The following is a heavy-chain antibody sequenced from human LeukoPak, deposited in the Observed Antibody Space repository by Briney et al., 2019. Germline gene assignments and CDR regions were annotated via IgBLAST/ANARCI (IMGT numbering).Heavy chain of an antibody. J-gene: IGHJ4*02. Sequence: ASVKVSCKASGYTFTSYGISWVRQAPGQGLEWMGWISAYNGNTNYAQKLQGRVTMTTDTSTSTAYMELRSLRSDDTAVYYCASSWWELHEARFDYWGQGILVTVSS. CDR2: ISAYNGNT. D-gene: IGHD1-26*01. V-gene: IGHV1-18*01. CDR1: GYTFTSYG. CDR3: ASSWWELHEARFDY.